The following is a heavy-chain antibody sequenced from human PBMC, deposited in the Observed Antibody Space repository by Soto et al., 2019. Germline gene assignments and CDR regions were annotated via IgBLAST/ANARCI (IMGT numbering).Heavy chain of an antibody. CDR1: GASIASGGYC. J-gene: IGHJ2*01. Sequence: HLQLQESGSGLVKPSQTLSLTCTVSGASIASGGYCWRWIRQPPGKALESIGYVYQNGNAYLNPSLKSRGTMSVDKSKNQFSLKLSSVTAADTAVYFCARGGADWSLRNFDVWGRGTLVSVSS. CDR3: ARGGADWSLRNFDV. D-gene: IGHD3-9*01. CDR2: VYQNGNA. V-gene: IGHV4-30-2*01.